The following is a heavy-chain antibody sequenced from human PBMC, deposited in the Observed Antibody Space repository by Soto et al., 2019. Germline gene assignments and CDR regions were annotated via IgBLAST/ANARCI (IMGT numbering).Heavy chain of an antibody. J-gene: IGHJ5*02. CDR2: IYPGDSDT. V-gene: IGHV5-51*01. D-gene: IGHD3-3*01. Sequence: GESLKISCKGSGYSFTSYWIGWVRQMPGKGLEWMGIIYPGDSDTRYSPSFQGQVTISADKSISTAYLQWSSLKASDTAMYYCARMYYDFWSGYYRGVESGGRFDPWGQGTLVTVSS. CDR1: GYSFTSYW. CDR3: ARMYYDFWSGYYRGVESGGRFDP.